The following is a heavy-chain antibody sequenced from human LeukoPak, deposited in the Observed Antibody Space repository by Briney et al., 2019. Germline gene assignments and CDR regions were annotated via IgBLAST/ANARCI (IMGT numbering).Heavy chain of an antibody. J-gene: IGHJ3*02. CDR1: GSSISSYY. CDR2: IYPSGST. D-gene: IGHD5-24*01. CDR3: VRGPGMASGEAFDM. Sequence: SETLSLTCAVSGSSISSYYRSWIRQPAGKGPEWIGRIYPSGSTNYSPSLESRVTMSVDTSNNQFSLKLSSMTAADTAVYYCVRGPGMASGEAFDMWGQGTMVTVSS. V-gene: IGHV4-4*07.